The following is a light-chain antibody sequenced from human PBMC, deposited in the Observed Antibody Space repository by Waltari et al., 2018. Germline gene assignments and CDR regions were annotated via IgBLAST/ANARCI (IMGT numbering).Light chain of an antibody. J-gene: IGKJ4*01. CDR2: GAS. V-gene: IGKV1-39*01. Sequence: DIQLTQSPSSLSASVGDRVTITCWASQSISTFLNWYQHKPGEAPKLLISGASNLRSGVPSRFSGSGSGTSFTLTITSLQPEDFASYYCQQFYSTPGLSFGGGTKVEIK. CDR3: QQFYSTPGLS. CDR1: QSISTF.